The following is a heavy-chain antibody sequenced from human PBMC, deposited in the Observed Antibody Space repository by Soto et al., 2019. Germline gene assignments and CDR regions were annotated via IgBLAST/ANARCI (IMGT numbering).Heavy chain of an antibody. D-gene: IGHD2-2*01. CDR1: GNRFTSYL. CDR2: IDPSDSYT. J-gene: IGHJ3*02. CDR3: ARPYHCSRTSCDDAFDI. Sequence: XESLKVSCKCSGNRFTSYLISLVLQMPGKGLEWMGRIDPSDSYTNYSPSFQGHVTISADKSISTAYLQWSSLKASDTAMYYCARPYHCSRTSCDDAFDISGQGTMVTVSS. V-gene: IGHV5-10-1*01.